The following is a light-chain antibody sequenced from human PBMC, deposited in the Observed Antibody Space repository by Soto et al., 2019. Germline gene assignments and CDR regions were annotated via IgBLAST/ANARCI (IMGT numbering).Light chain of an antibody. Sequence: QSALTQPASVSGSPGQSITISCTGTSSDVGGYNYVSWYQQHPGKVPKLMIYDVSNRPSGVSNRFFGSKSGNTASLTISGLQAEDEADYYCSSYTSSSTLYVFGTGTKLTVL. J-gene: IGLJ1*01. CDR3: SSYTSSSTLYV. CDR1: SSDVGGYNY. CDR2: DVS. V-gene: IGLV2-14*01.